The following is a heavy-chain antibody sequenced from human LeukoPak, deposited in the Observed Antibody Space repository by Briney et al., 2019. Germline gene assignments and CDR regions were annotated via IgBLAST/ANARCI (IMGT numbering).Heavy chain of an antibody. CDR3: ATKHGGPYAFDI. Sequence: PGGSLGLSCAASGFTFSSYWMHWVRQAPGEGLVWVSRINSDGSSTSYADSVKGRFTISRDNAKNTLYLQMNSLRAEDTAAYYCATKHGGPYAFDIWGQGTMVTVSS. J-gene: IGHJ3*02. CDR1: GFTFSSYW. D-gene: IGHD2-21*01. CDR2: INSDGSST. V-gene: IGHV3-74*01.